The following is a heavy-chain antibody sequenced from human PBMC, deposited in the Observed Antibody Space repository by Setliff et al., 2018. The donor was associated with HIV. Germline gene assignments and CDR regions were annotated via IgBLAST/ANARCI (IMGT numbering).Heavy chain of an antibody. J-gene: IGHJ6*03. CDR1: GGSISSLY. CDR3: ARGYPGIAVAGLSYYYYYYMDV. D-gene: IGHD6-19*01. Sequence: PSETLSLTCTVSGGSISSLYWTWIRQAPGKGLEWIGYIYHSGRTNYNPSLKSRVTISLETSKNQFSLKLSSVTAADTAVHYCARGYPGIAVAGLSYYYYYYMDVWGKGTTVTVSS. V-gene: IGHV4-59*11. CDR2: IYHSGRT.